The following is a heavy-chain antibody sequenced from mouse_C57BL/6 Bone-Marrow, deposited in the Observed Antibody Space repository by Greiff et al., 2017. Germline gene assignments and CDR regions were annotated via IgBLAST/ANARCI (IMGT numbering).Heavy chain of an antibody. D-gene: IGHD1-1*02. CDR1: GFTFSDYY. Sequence: EVKLVESGGGLVQPGGSLKLSCAASGFTFSDYYMYWVRQTPEKRLEWVAYISNGGGSTYYPDTVKGRFTISRDNAKNTLYLQMSRLKSEDTAMYYCARGSYGPFDYWGQGTTLTVSS. CDR2: ISNGGGST. CDR3: ARGSYGPFDY. J-gene: IGHJ2*01. V-gene: IGHV5-12*01.